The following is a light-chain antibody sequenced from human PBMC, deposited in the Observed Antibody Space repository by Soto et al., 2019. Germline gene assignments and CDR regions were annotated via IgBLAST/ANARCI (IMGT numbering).Light chain of an antibody. CDR1: QSVSSTW. CDR2: DAS. CDR3: LHYGT. V-gene: IGKV1-5*01. J-gene: IGKJ1*01. Sequence: DIQMSQSPSTLSASVGDRVTITCRTSQSVSSTWLAWYQQKPGKAPKLLIYDASSLQSGVPSRFSGSGSGTEFTLTIRSLEPDDFATYYCLHYGTFGQGTKVEIK.